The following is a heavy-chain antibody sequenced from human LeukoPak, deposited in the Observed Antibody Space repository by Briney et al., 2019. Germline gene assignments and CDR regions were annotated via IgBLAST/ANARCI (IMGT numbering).Heavy chain of an antibody. D-gene: IGHD3-22*01. CDR2: IIPIFGTA. V-gene: IGHV1-69*13. CDR1: GYTLTELS. CDR3: ARANSSGYYYVFDY. Sequence: SVKVSCKVSGYTLTELSMHWVRQAPGQGLEWMGGIIPIFGTANYAQKFQGRVTITADESTSTAYMELSSLRSEDTAVYYCARANSSGYYYVFDYWGQGTLVTVSS. J-gene: IGHJ4*02.